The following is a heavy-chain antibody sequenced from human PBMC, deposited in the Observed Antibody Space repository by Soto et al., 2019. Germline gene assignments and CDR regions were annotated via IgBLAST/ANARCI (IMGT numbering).Heavy chain of an antibody. J-gene: IGHJ6*02. D-gene: IGHD2-2*01. Sequence: SETLSLTCTVSGGSISSGDYYWSWIRQPPGKGLEWIGYIYYSGSTYYNPSLKSRVTISVDTSKNQFSLKLSSVTAADTAVYYCARDSPVVPAAIDYYYYGMDVWGQGTTVTVSS. CDR1: GGSISSGDYY. CDR3: ARDSPVVPAAIDYYYYGMDV. CDR2: IYYSGST. V-gene: IGHV4-30-4*01.